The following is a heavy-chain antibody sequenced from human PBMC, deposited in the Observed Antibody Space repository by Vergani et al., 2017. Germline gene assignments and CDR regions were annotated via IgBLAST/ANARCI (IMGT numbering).Heavy chain of an antibody. CDR1: GFTFSSYG. J-gene: IGHJ4*02. CDR3: AKYQPGDWGSSSVGSYFLAPGYS. Sequence: QVQLVESGGGVVQPGGSLRLSCAASGFTFSSYGMHWVCQAPGKGLEWVAFIRYDGSNKYYADSVKGRFTISRDNSKNTLYLQMNSLRAEDTAVYYCAKYQPGDWGSSSVGSYFLAPGYSWGQGTLVTVSS. D-gene: IGHD1-26*01. V-gene: IGHV3-30*02. CDR2: IRYDGSNK.